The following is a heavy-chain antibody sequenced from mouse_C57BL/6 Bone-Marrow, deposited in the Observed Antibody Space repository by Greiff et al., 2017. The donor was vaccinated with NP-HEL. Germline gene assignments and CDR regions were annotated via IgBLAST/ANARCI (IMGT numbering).Heavy chain of an antibody. Sequence: QVQLKESGAELVRPGASVTLSCKASGYTFTDYEMHWVKQTPVHGLEWIGAIDPETGGTAYNQKFKGKAILTADKSSSTAYMELRSLTSEDSAVYYCTRKGDWYFDVWGTGTTVTVSS. V-gene: IGHV1-15*01. CDR3: TRKGDWYFDV. J-gene: IGHJ1*03. CDR1: GYTFTDYE. CDR2: IDPETGGT. D-gene: IGHD2-13*01.